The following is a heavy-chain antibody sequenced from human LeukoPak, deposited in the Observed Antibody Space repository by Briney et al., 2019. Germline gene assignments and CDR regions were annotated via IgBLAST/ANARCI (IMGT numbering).Heavy chain of an antibody. D-gene: IGHD3-22*01. V-gene: IGHV3-66*01. CDR1: GFTFSDYY. Sequence: GGSLRLSCAASGFTFSDYYMSWIRQAPGKGLEWVSVIYSGGSTYYADSVKGRFTISRDNSKSTLYLQMYSLRAEDTAVYYCARSSLDYYDSSGYYFKRAFDIWGQGTMVTVSS. CDR2: IYSGGST. J-gene: IGHJ3*02. CDR3: ARSSLDYYDSSGYYFKRAFDI.